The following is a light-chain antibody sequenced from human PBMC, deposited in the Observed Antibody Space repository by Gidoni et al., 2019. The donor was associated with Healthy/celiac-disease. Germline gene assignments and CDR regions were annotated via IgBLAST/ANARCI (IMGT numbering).Light chain of an antibody. CDR1: QSVSSSY. Sequence: LTQSPGTLSLSPGGRATLSCRASQSVSSSYLAWYQQKPGQAPRLLIYGASSRATGIPDRFSGSGSGTDFTLTISRLEPEDFAVYYCQQYGSSPPATFGPGTKVDIK. J-gene: IGKJ3*01. CDR2: GAS. V-gene: IGKV3-20*01. CDR3: QQYGSSPPAT.